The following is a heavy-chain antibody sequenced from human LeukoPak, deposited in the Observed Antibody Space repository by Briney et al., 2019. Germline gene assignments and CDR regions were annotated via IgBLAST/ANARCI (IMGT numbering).Heavy chain of an antibody. CDR2: IYYSGST. V-gene: IGHV4-59*12. J-gene: IGHJ4*02. D-gene: IGHD3-10*01. Sequence: SETLSLTCTVSGGSISSYYWSWIRQPPGKGLEWIGYIYYSGSTYYNPSLKSRVTISVDTSKNQFSLKLSSVTAADTAVYYCARDNVYGSGGFDYWGQGTLVTVSS. CDR1: GGSISSYY. CDR3: ARDNVYGSGGFDY.